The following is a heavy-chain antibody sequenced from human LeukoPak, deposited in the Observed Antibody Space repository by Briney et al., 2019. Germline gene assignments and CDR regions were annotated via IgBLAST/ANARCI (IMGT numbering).Heavy chain of an antibody. CDR3: ARDPVPATARHFDY. D-gene: IGHD1-1*01. V-gene: IGHV3-30-3*01. Sequence: GGSLRLSCAASGFAFSSYAMSWVRQPPGKGLEWVAVTSSDGNIKYYADSVKGRFTISRDNSKNTLYLQMNSLRGEDTGVYYCARDPVPATARHFDYWGQGTLVTVSS. CDR2: TSSDGNIK. CDR1: GFAFSSYA. J-gene: IGHJ4*02.